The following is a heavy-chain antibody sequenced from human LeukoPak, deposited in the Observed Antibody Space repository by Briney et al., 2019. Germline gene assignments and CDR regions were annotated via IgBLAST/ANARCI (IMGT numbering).Heavy chain of an antibody. D-gene: IGHD6-19*01. CDR3: ARESYSSGWYNY. J-gene: IGHJ4*02. V-gene: IGHV4-34*01. CDR2: INHSGST. Sequence: PSETLSLTCAVYGGSFSGYYWSWIRQPPGKGLEWIGEINHSGSTNYNPSLKSRVTISVDTSKNQFSLKLSSVTAADTAVYYCARESYSSGWYNYWGQGTLVTVPS. CDR1: GGSFSGYY.